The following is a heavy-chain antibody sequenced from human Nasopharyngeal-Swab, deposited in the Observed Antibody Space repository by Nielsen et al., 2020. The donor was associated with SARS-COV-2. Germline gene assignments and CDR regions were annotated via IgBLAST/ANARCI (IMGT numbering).Heavy chain of an antibody. V-gene: IGHV4-39*07. CDR1: GGSISSSTYY. J-gene: IGHJ4*02. CDR3: ARPGYCRGGSCNRFDH. CDR2: INHSGYT. Sequence: SETLSLTCTVSGGSISSSTYYWNWIRQAPGKGLEWIGEINHSGYTNYNPSLKSRVTISGDTSKNQCSLNLKSVTAADTAVYYCARPGYCRGGSCNRFDHWGQGTLVTVSS. D-gene: IGHD2-15*01.